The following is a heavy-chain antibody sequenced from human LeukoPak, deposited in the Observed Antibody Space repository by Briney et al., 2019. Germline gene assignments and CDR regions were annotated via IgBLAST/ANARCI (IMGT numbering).Heavy chain of an antibody. CDR3: ARDYGYCSGGSCRLFDY. D-gene: IGHD2-15*01. Sequence: ASVKVSCKASEYTFTSYYMHWVRQAPGQGLEWMGIVNPSGGSTSYAQKFQGRVTMTRDTSTSTVYMELSSLRSEDTAVYYCARDYGYCSGGSCRLFDYWGQGTLVTVSS. CDR1: EYTFTSYY. V-gene: IGHV1-46*01. CDR2: VNPSGGST. J-gene: IGHJ4*02.